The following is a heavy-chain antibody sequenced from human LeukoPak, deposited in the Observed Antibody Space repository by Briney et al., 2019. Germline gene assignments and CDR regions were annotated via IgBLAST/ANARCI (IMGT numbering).Heavy chain of an antibody. V-gene: IGHV1-24*01. Sequence: ASVKVSCKVSGHTLTELALHWVRQAPGKGLEWMGGHEAERAEIIYAPKLQGRVTMTEDTSTETAYMELSSLSAEDTAVYYCAVGTFYYLTAVFWGQGTLVTVSS. CDR2: HEAERAEI. J-gene: IGHJ4*02. CDR1: GHTLTELA. D-gene: IGHD3-10*01. CDR3: AVGTFYYLTAVF.